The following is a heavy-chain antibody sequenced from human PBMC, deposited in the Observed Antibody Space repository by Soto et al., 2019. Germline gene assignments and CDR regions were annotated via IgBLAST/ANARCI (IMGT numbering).Heavy chain of an antibody. CDR1: GFTFSSYG. V-gene: IGHV3-33*01. CDR3: ARTQYYYDISGYYSLGAFDI. Sequence: QVQLVESGGGVVQPGRSLRLSCAASGFTFSSYGMHWVRQAPGKGLEWVAVIWYDGSNKYYADSVKGRFTISRDNSKNTLYLQMNSLRAEDTAVYYCARTQYYYDISGYYSLGAFDIGGPGTMVTVSS. CDR2: IWYDGSNK. D-gene: IGHD3-22*01. J-gene: IGHJ3*02.